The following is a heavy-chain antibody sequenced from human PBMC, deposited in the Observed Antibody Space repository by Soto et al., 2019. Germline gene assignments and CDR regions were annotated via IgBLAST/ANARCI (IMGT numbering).Heavy chain of an antibody. D-gene: IGHD3-16*01. CDR2: VTSKSTTI. J-gene: IGHJ5*02. CDR1: GFTFTSYS. V-gene: IGHV3-48*02. CDR3: AREMGACSDSSCYPGPYDS. Sequence: GGSLRLSCAASGFTFTSYSMNWVRQAPGQGLEWVSYVTSKSTTIKYADSVKGRFTVSRDNAKNSLYLQLNSLRDEDTAVYYCAREMGACSDSSCYPGPYDSWGQGTLVTVSS.